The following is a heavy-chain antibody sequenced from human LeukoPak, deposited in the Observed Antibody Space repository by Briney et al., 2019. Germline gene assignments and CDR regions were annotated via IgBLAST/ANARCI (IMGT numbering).Heavy chain of an antibody. CDR2: IIPIFGTT. J-gene: IGHJ4*02. V-gene: IGHV1-69*01. Sequence: SVKVSCKASGGTFISYAISWVRQAPGQGLEWMGGIIPIFGTTNYAQKFQGRVTITADESTTTAYMELSSLRSEDTAVYHCARGPYYGRSGYYSFDYWGPGTLVTVSS. D-gene: IGHD3-22*01. CDR1: GGTFISYA. CDR3: ARGPYYGRSGYYSFDY.